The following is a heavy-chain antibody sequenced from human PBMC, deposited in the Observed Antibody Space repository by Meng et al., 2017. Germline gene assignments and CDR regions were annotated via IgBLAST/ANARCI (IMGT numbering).Heavy chain of an antibody. CDR1: VGSISSSNW. Sequence: VAAPGLVKPSGPLSLTFAVSVGSISSSNWWSWVRQPPGKGLEWIGEIYHSGSTNYNPSLKSRVTISVDKSKNQFSLKLSSVTAADTAVYYCARAGVGYYDSSGPYSYWGQGTLVTVSS. CDR2: IYHSGST. D-gene: IGHD3-22*01. V-gene: IGHV4-4*02. J-gene: IGHJ4*02. CDR3: ARAGVGYYDSSGPYSY.